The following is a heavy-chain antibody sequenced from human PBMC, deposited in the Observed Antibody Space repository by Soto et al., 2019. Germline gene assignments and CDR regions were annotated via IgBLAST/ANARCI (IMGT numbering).Heavy chain of an antibody. V-gene: IGHV2-70*11. J-gene: IGHJ4*02. CDR3: ARSTYYYDSSGYGFYYFDY. CDR2: IDWDDDK. Sequence: TLSLTCAVSGDSISSGGYSWSWIRQPPGKALEWLARIDWDDDKYYSTSLKTRLTISKDTSKNQVVLTMTNMDPVDTATYYCARSTYYYDSSGYGFYYFDYWGQGTLVTVSS. CDR1: GDSISSGGYS. D-gene: IGHD3-22*01.